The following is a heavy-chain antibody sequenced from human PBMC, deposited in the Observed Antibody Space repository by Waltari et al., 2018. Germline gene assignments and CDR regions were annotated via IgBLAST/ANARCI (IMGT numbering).Heavy chain of an antibody. CDR1: GFTFRSSW. CDR2: INPDGRTT. Sequence: EVQLVESGGGLLQPGWSLRLYCSASGFTFRSSWIHWVRQPPGKGLVWVSRINPDGRTTNYADSVRGRFTISRDNAQNTVYLEMNSLRAEDTAVYFCTRGGNYYFDYWGRGTLVTVSS. D-gene: IGHD5-12*01. V-gene: IGHV3-74*01. CDR3: TRGGNYYFDY. J-gene: IGHJ4*02.